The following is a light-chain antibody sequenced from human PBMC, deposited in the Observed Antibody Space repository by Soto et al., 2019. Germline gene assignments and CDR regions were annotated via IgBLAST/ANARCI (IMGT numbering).Light chain of an antibody. CDR2: DAS. V-gene: IGKV3-11*01. CDR1: QSVTIGY. CDR3: QQRSNWIA. J-gene: IGKJ5*01. Sequence: EIVMTQSPGTLSLSPGERATLSCRASQSVTIGYLAWFQQKPGQAPRLLIYDASNRATGIPARFSGSGSGTDFTLTISSLEPEDFAVYYCQQRSNWIAFGQGTRLEIK.